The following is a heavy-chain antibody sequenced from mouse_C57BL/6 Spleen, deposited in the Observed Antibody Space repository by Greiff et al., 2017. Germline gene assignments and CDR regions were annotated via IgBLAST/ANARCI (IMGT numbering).Heavy chain of an antibody. V-gene: IGHV1-55*01. CDR3: ARWGIITTVVARAMDY. J-gene: IGHJ4*01. Sequence: VQLQQPGAELVKPGASVKMSCKASGYTFTSYWITWVKQRPGQGLEWIGDIYPGSGSTNYNEKFKSKATLTVDTSSSTAYMQLSSLTSEDSAVYYCARWGIITTVVARAMDYWGQGTSVTVSS. CDR1: GYTFTSYW. CDR2: IYPGSGST. D-gene: IGHD1-1*01.